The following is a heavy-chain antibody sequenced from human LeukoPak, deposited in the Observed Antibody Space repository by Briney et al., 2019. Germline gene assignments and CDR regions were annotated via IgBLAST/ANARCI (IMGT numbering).Heavy chain of an antibody. CDR1: GGTFSSYA. CDR2: IIPIFGTA. CDR3: ATPLDIVATIGWGRAFDI. Sequence: EASVKVSCKASGGTFSSYAISWVRQAPGQGLEWMGGIIPIFGTANYAQKFQGRVTITTDESTSTAYMELSSLRSEDTAVYYCATPLDIVATIGWGRAFDIWGQGTMVTVS. D-gene: IGHD5-12*01. V-gene: IGHV1-69*05. J-gene: IGHJ3*02.